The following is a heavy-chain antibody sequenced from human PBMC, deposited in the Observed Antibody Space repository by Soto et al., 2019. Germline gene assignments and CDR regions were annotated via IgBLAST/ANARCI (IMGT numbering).Heavy chain of an antibody. CDR2: MYYSGSP. Sequence: QLQLQESGPGLVKPWETLSLTCTVSGGSISSKNYYWAWIRQPPGKGLEWIASMYYSGSPYYNASPKIRVTTSVDTSKNQFSLKLRFVTAADTAVYYCATPLGADYSLRLTGYGMDVWGQGTTVTVSS. CDR3: ATPLGADYSLRLTGYGMDV. D-gene: IGHD4-4*01. V-gene: IGHV4-39*01. J-gene: IGHJ6*02. CDR1: GGSISSKNYY.